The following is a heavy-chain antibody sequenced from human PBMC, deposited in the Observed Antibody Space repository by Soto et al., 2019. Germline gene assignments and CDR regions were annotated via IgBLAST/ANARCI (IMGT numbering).Heavy chain of an antibody. CDR3: AKDLGYSYGPLLLLFDY. J-gene: IGHJ4*02. Sequence: GGSLRLSCAASGFTFSSYAMSWVRQAPGKGLEWVSAISGSGGSTYYADSVKGRFTISRDNSKNTLYLQMNSLRAEDTAVYYCAKDLGYSYGPLLLLFDYWGQGTLVTVSS. CDR2: ISGSGGST. CDR1: GFTFSSYA. D-gene: IGHD5-18*01. V-gene: IGHV3-23*01.